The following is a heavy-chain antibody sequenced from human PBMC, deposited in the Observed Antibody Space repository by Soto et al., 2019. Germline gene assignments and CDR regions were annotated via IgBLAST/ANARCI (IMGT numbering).Heavy chain of an antibody. V-gene: IGHV3-7*01. D-gene: IGHD6-13*01. J-gene: IGHJ5*02. Sequence: GGSLRLSCAASGFTFSGYWMSWVRQSPGKGLEWVANIKQDGSEKYYVDSVKGRFTISRDNAKNSLYLQMNSLRAEDTAVYYCAREAAAGTGGRNWFDPWGQGTLVTVSS. CDR2: IKQDGSEK. CDR1: GFTFSGYW. CDR3: AREAAAGTGGRNWFDP.